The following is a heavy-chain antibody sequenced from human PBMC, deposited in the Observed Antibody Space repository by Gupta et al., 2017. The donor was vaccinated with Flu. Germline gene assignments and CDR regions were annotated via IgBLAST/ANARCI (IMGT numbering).Heavy chain of an antibody. Sequence: QLLDSVGDLVPPGGSLGLSCAASGFTFSTYAMHWVRQTPGKGLEWFTGITGRGATTRYADAVKGRFIISRDKTKSTLYLQMISLRADDTGIYDCAKDTLVASQYSFDNWGQGTRVTVSS. D-gene: IGHD5-12*01. CDR1: GFTFSTYA. CDR3: AKDTLVASQYSFDN. V-gene: IGHV3-23*01. CDR2: ITGRGATT. J-gene: IGHJ4*02.